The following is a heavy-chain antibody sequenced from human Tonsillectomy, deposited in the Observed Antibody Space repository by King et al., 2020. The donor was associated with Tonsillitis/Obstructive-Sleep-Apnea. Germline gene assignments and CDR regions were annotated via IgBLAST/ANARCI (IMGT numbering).Heavy chain of an antibody. CDR1: GFTFSNAW. D-gene: IGHD6-13*01. CDR2: IKIKSKNDGGTK. V-gene: IGHV3-15*01. J-gene: IGHJ4*02. CDR3: TPRIAAAGTLGGWSGY. Sequence: VQLVESGGGVVKPGGSLRLSCAASGFTFSNAWMSWVRQAPGKGLEWVGRIKIKSKNDGGTKDYAAPVKGRLTISRDDSKNTLYLQMNSLKTEDTAVYYCTPRIAAAGTLGGWSGYWGQGTLVTVSS.